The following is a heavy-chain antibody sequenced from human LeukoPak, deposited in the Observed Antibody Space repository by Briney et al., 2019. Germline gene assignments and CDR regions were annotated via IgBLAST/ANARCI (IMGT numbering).Heavy chain of an antibody. CDR2: ISSSSSTI. J-gene: IGHJ4*02. Sequence: PGGSLRLSCAASGFTFSSYSMNWVRQAPGKGLEWVSYISSSSSTIYYADSVKGRFTISRDNSKNTLYLQMNSLRAEDTAVYYCARVGDYYDSSGYADYWGQGTLVTVSS. V-gene: IGHV3-48*01. CDR1: GFTFSSYS. CDR3: ARVGDYYDSSGYADY. D-gene: IGHD3-22*01.